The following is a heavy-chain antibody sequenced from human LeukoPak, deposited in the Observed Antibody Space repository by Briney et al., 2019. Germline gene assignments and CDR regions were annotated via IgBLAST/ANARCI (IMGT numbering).Heavy chain of an antibody. CDR2: ISSSSSYI. CDR3: ARVGTTVTTIEAFDI. D-gene: IGHD4-17*01. V-gene: IGHV3-21*01. Sequence: GGSLRLSCAASGFTFSSYSMNWVRQAPGKGLEWVSSISSSSSYIYYADSVKGRFTISRDNAKNSLYLQMNSLRAEDTAVYYCARVGTTVTTIEAFDIWGQGTMVTVSS. J-gene: IGHJ3*02. CDR1: GFTFSSYS.